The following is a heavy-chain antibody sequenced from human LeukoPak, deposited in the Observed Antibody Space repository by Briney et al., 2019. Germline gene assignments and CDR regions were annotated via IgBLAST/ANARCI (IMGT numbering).Heavy chain of an antibody. Sequence: SQTLSLTCMVSGGSISSGDYYWSWIRQPPGKGLEWIGYIYYSGSTYYNPSLKSRVTISVDTSKNQFSLKLSSVTAADTAVYYCARVYYDFWSGNSNWFDPWGQGTLVTVSS. CDR3: ARVYYDFWSGNSNWFDP. D-gene: IGHD3-3*01. CDR2: IYYSGST. V-gene: IGHV4-30-4*01. J-gene: IGHJ5*02. CDR1: GGSISSGDYY.